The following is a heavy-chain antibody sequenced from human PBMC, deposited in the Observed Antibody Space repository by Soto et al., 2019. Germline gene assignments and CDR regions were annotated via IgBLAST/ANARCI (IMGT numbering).Heavy chain of an antibody. J-gene: IGHJ4*02. CDR3: ARRALIAARPFDY. V-gene: IGHV4-39*01. CDR2: IYYSGST. D-gene: IGHD6-6*01. CDR1: GGSISSYY. Sequence: PSETLSLTCTVSGGSISSYYWSWIRQPPGKGLEWIGSIYYSGSTYYNPSLKSRVTISVDTSKNQFSLKLSSVTAADTAVYYCARRALIAARPFDYWGQGTLVTVSS.